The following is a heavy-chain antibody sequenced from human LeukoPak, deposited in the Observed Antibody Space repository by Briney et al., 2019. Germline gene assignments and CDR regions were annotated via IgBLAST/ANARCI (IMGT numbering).Heavy chain of an antibody. CDR1: GGSISSGDYY. D-gene: IGHD3-9*01. CDR2: IYYSGST. CDR3: ARESDYDILTGSIDY. Sequence: SETLSLTCTVSGGSISSGDYYWSWIRQPPGKGLEWIGYIYYSGSTCYNPSLKSRVTISVDTSKNQFSLKLSSVTAADTAVYYCARESDYDILTGSIDYWGQGTLVTVSS. J-gene: IGHJ4*02. V-gene: IGHV4-30-4*01.